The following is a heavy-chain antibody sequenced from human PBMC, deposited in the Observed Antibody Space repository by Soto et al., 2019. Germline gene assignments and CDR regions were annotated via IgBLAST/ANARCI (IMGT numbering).Heavy chain of an antibody. CDR2: INHSGST. CDR3: ARRGDIVVVPAAISAYYFDY. CDR1: GGSFSGYY. D-gene: IGHD2-2*01. V-gene: IGHV4-34*01. Sequence: PSETLSLTCAVYGGSFSGYYWSWIRQPPGKGLEWIGEINHSGSTNYNPPLKSRVTISVDTSKNQFSLKLSSVTAADTAVYYCARRGDIVVVPAAISAYYFDYWGQGTLVTVSS. J-gene: IGHJ4*02.